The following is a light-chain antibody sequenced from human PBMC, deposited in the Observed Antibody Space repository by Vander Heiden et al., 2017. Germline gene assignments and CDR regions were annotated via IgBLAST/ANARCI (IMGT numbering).Light chain of an antibody. CDR2: WAS. J-gene: IGKJ3*01. CDR1: QSVLYSSNNKNY. Sequence: DIVMTQSPDSLAVSLGERATINCKSSQSVLYSSNNKNYLAWYQQKPGQPPKLLIYWASTRESGVPDRFSGTGSGADFTLTISSLQAEDVAVYYCHQDYSTPFMFGHGTKVDIK. CDR3: HQDYSTPFM. V-gene: IGKV4-1*01.